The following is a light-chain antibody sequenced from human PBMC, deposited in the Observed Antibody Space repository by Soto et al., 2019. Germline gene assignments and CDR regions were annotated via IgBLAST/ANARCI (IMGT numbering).Light chain of an antibody. V-gene: IGLV2-14*01. CDR2: EVS. Sequence: QSALTQPASVSGSPGQSITISCTGTSSDIGGYNYVSWYQQHPGKAPKVMIYEVSHRPSGVSDRFYGSKSGNTASLTISGLQAEDEADYYCSSYTTSSALVVFGGGTQLTVL. J-gene: IGLJ2*01. CDR3: SSYTTSSALVV. CDR1: SSDIGGYNY.